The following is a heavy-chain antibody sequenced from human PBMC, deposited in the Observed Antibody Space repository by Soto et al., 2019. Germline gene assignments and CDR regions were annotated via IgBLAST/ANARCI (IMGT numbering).Heavy chain of an antibody. Sequence: QVPLQESGPGLVKPSETLSLTCTVSGGSISSYYWNWIRQPPGKGLEWIGYIYYSGSTNYNSSLKSRVTISVDTSKNQFSLKLSSVTAADTAVYYCAREGLTGTIGLYYYYGLDVWGQGSTVTVSS. CDR2: IYYSGST. CDR3: AREGLTGTIGLYYYYGLDV. CDR1: GGSISSYY. V-gene: IGHV4-59*01. J-gene: IGHJ6*02. D-gene: IGHD1-7*01.